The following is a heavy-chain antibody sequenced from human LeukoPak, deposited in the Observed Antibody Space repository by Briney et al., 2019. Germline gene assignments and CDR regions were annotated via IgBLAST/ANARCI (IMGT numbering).Heavy chain of an antibody. J-gene: IGHJ4*02. Sequence: SETLSLTCTVSGGSISSSSHFWGWIRQPPGERLEWIGSIYYSGTSYSNPSLNSRVTISQDTSKNQFSLKLTSVTAADTAVYYCARAPNPYSSGWYVFDYWGQGTLVTVSS. CDR1: GGSISSSSHF. CDR2: IYYSGTS. V-gene: IGHV4-39*07. D-gene: IGHD6-19*01. CDR3: ARAPNPYSSGWYVFDY.